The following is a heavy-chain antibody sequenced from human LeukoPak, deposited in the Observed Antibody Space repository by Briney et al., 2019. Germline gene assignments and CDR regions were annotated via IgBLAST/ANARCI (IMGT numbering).Heavy chain of an antibody. CDR2: INHSGST. D-gene: IGHD6-19*01. CDR3: ASRYSSGWYDYYGMDV. CDR1: GGSFSGYY. J-gene: IGHJ6*02. V-gene: IGHV4-34*01. Sequence: PSETLSLTCAVYGGSFSGYYWSWIRQPPGKGLEWIGEINHSGSTNYNPSLKSRVTISVDTSKNQFSLKLSSVTAADTAVYYCASRYSSGWYDYYGMDVWGQGTTVTVSS.